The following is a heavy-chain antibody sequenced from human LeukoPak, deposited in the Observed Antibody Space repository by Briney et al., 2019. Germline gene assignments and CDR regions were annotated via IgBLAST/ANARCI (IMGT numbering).Heavy chain of an antibody. CDR1: GGTFSSYT. CDR2: IIPILGIA. CDR3: ARPYCSSTSCPHYWYFDL. V-gene: IGHV1-69*02. J-gene: IGHJ2*01. Sequence: SVEVSCKASGGTFSSYTISWVRQAPGQGLEWMGRIIPILGIANYAQKFQGRVTITADKSTSTAYMELSSLRSEDTAVYYCARPYCSSTSCPHYWYFDLWGRGTLVTVSS. D-gene: IGHD2-2*01.